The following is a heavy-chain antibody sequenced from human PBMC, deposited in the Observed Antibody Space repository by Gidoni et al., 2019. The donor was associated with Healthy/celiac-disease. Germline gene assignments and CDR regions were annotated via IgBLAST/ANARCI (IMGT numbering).Heavy chain of an antibody. Sequence: EVQLVHSGAEVKKPGDSLRISCKVSGYSFTSYWISWVRQMPGKGLEWMGRIDPSDSYTNYSPSFKGHVTISADKSISTAYLQWSSLKASDTAMYYCARSDDSSGYYYAPWGQGTLVTVSS. V-gene: IGHV5-10-1*01. J-gene: IGHJ4*02. CDR3: ARSDDSSGYYYAP. CDR1: GYSFTSYW. CDR2: IDPSDSYT. D-gene: IGHD3-22*01.